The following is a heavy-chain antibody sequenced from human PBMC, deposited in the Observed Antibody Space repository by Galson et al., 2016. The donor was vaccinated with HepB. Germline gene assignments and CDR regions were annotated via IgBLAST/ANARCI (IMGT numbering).Heavy chain of an antibody. J-gene: IGHJ4*02. CDR3: ARQKAYPYYYGLGD. Sequence: QSGAEVKKPGESLKISCKGSGYSFSSYWVAWVRQMPGKGLEWMGTVYPGDSDIRYSPSFQGQVTISVDKSMNTAYLHWSNLKASDTAIYYCARQKAYPYYYGLGDWGQGTLVTVSS. CDR2: VYPGDSDI. D-gene: IGHD3-10*01. CDR1: GYSFSSYW. V-gene: IGHV5-51*01.